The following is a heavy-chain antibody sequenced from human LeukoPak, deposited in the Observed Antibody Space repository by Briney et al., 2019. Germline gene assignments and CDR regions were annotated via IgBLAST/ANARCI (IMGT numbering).Heavy chain of an antibody. Sequence: PGRSLRLSCAASGFTFDDYAMHWVRQAPGKGLEWVSGISWNSGSIGYADSVKGRFTISRDNAKNSLYLQMNSLRAEDTALYCCAKDRGYSDYYGMDVWGQGTTVTVSS. CDR1: GFTFDDYA. CDR2: ISWNSGSI. V-gene: IGHV3-9*01. CDR3: AKDRGYSDYYGMDV. J-gene: IGHJ6*02. D-gene: IGHD2-21*01.